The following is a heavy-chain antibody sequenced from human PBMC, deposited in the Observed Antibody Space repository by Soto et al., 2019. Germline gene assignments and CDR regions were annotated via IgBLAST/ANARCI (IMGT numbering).Heavy chain of an antibody. J-gene: IGHJ6*02. CDR3: ARDLCPLGSGSACPLYGLDI. D-gene: IGHD3-10*01. CDR1: GYTFTGHY. Sequence: QVQLVQSGAQVKPPGASVKVSCKASGYTFTGHYMHWVRQVSGKRLEHLGWLKSDNGGTYYAPKFQGTVTFTTDTSTTTAYLELSGLQSDDTAVYFCARDLCPLGSGSACPLYGLDIWGQGTTVVVS. CDR2: LKSDNGGT. V-gene: IGHV1-2*02.